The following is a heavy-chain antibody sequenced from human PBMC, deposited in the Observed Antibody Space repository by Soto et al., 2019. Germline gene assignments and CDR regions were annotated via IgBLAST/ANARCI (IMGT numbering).Heavy chain of an antibody. CDR1: GFTFSNVW. CDR2: IKTKTDGRTA. V-gene: IGHV3-15*01. Sequence: GGSLRLSGAAFGFTFSNVWMGWVRQAPGKGLECVGRIKTKTDGRTADFAAPVKGRFTISRDDSKHTLYHKMNSQKTEDTAVYYCTTLPLDYWGQGALVTVSS. CDR3: TTLPLDY. J-gene: IGHJ4*02.